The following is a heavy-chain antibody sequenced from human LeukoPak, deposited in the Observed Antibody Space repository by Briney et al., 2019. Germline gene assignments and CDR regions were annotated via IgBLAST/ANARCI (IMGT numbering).Heavy chain of an antibody. CDR3: ARDGVAGGFDY. Sequence: SETLSLTCTVSGGSIGSYYWNWMRQAPGKGLEWIGYIHYSGSTNHNSSLKSRVTISVDTSKNQYPLKLSSVTAADTAVYYCARDGVAGGFDYWGQGTLVTVSS. CDR1: GGSIGSYY. D-gene: IGHD6-19*01. J-gene: IGHJ4*02. CDR2: IHYSGST. V-gene: IGHV4-59*01.